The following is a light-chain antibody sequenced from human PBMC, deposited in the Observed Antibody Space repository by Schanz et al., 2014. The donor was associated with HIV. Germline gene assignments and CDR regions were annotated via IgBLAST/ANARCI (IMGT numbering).Light chain of an antibody. CDR3: SSYATSTTLV. V-gene: IGLV1-40*01. CDR1: SSNIGAGYD. J-gene: IGLJ2*01. CDR2: DNT. Sequence: QSVLAQPPSVSGAPGQRVTISCTGTSSNIGAGYDVHWYQLLPGTAPTLLIFDNTNRPSGVPARFSGSKSGSSASLAISGLQAEDEADYYCSSYATSTTLVFGGGTKVTVL.